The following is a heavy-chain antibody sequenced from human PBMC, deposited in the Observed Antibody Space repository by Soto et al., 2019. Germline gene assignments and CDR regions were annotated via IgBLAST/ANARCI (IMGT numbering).Heavy chain of an antibody. D-gene: IGHD3-3*01. CDR1: GFTFTSSA. J-gene: IGHJ6*02. CDR2: IVVGSGNT. CDR3: AAASRITIFGVVIAPYYGMDV. Sequence: SVKVSCKASGFTFTSSAVQWVRQARGQRLEWIGWIVVGSGNTNYAQKFQERVTITRDMSTSTAYMELSSLRSEDTAVYYCAAASRITIFGVVIAPYYGMDVWGQGTTVTVSS. V-gene: IGHV1-58*01.